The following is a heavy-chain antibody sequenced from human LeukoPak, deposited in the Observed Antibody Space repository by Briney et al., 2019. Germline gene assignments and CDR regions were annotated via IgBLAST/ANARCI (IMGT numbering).Heavy chain of an antibody. D-gene: IGHD1-26*01. CDR1: SGSISSGDAY. CDR2: IFYSGST. Sequence: SETLSLTCTVSSGSISSGDAYWTWVRQHPGKGLEWIGYIFYSGSTLYNPSLKSRLTISVDTSKNQFSLRLSSVTAADTAVYHCARQSYSDSWSWFDPWGQGALVTVSS. V-gene: IGHV4-31*03. CDR3: ARQSYSDSWSWFDP. J-gene: IGHJ5*02.